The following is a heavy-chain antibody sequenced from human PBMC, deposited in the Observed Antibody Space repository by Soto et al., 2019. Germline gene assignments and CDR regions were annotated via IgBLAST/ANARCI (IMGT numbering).Heavy chain of an antibody. J-gene: IGHJ3*02. CDR3: ARDRSLAGATTHDAFDI. V-gene: IGHV4-4*02. CDR2: IYHSGST. D-gene: IGHD1-26*01. Sequence: QVQLQESGPGLVKPSGTLSLTCAVSGGSISSSNWWSWVRQPPGKGLEWIGEIYHSGSTNYNPSLKSRVTISVDNSKNQFSLKLSSVTASDTAVYYCARDRSLAGATTHDAFDIWGQGTMVTVSS. CDR1: GGSISSSNW.